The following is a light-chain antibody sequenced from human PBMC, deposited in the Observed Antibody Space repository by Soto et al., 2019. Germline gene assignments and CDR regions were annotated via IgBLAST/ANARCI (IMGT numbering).Light chain of an antibody. V-gene: IGKV3-20*01. Sequence: DIVLTQSPGTLSLSPGERASLSCRASQSVSSEKLAWYQQKPGQAPRLLIFGASGRATGIPERFSGSGSGTDFSLTISRLEPEDSAVYYCQQYGSSLLTFGGGTRLEIK. J-gene: IGKJ5*01. CDR2: GAS. CDR1: QSVSSEK. CDR3: QQYGSSLLT.